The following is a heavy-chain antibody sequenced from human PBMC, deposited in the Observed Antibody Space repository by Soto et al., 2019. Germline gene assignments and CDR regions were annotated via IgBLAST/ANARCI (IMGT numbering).Heavy chain of an antibody. CDR2: FWKDGTTK. D-gene: IGHD5-12*01. CDR1: GFTLSSSV. Sequence: QVQLVESGGGVVQPGKSLRLSCAASGFTLSSSVMHWVRQAPGKGLEWVAVFWKDGTTKYYADSVKGRFTISRDNSKNTLYLELNSLRPEDTALYYRAKGKRPPPPYSAYEPFDYWGHGTLVSVSS. V-gene: IGHV3-33*06. J-gene: IGHJ4*01. CDR3: AKGKRPPPPYSAYEPFDY.